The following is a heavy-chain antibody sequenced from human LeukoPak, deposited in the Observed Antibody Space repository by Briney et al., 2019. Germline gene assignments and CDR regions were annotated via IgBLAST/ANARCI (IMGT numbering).Heavy chain of an antibody. CDR2: VSVGGGST. CDR1: GFTFSRFT. J-gene: IGHJ4*02. D-gene: IGHD1-1*01. Sequence: GGSLRLSCAASGFTFSRFTMSWVRQAPGKGLEWVSVVSVGGGSTFYADSARGRFTISRGDPKNMLFLQMNSLRAEDTAIYYCVSHSRMQVRTDFEYWGQGTLVTVSS. V-gene: IGHV3-23*01. CDR3: VSHSRMQVRTDFEY.